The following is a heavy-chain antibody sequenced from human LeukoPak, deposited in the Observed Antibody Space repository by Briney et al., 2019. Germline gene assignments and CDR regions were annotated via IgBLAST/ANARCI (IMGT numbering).Heavy chain of an antibody. Sequence: GGSLRLSCAASGFTVSSNYMSWVRQAPGKGLEWVSAIYSGGSTYYADSVRGRFTISRDNSKNTLYLQMNSLGAEDTAVYYCARDVYDRGMDVWGQGTTVTVSS. CDR2: IYSGGST. CDR3: ARDVYDRGMDV. V-gene: IGHV3-66*02. D-gene: IGHD3-22*01. CDR1: GFTVSSNY. J-gene: IGHJ6*02.